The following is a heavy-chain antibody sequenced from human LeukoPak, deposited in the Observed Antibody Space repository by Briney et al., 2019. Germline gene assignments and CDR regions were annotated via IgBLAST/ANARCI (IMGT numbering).Heavy chain of an antibody. J-gene: IGHJ3*02. V-gene: IGHV3-53*01. CDR2: IYGGGTT. CDR1: GFTVGSDY. D-gene: IGHD6-19*01. Sequence: GGSLRLSCAASGFTVGSDYMSWVRQAPGKGLEWVSVIYGGGTTYYAESVKGRFTISRDDSKNTVYLQMNSLRAEDTAVYYCAKKLSYSSGLMGGAFDIWGQGTMVTVSS. CDR3: AKKLSYSSGLMGGAFDI.